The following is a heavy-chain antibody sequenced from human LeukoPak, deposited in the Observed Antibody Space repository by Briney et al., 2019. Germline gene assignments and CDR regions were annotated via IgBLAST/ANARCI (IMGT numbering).Heavy chain of an antibody. Sequence: GKSLRLSCAASGFSFSNYVIQWVCQAPGKGLEWVAVTWSDGSDKYYADSVKGRFSISRDNSKNTLYLQMNSLRAEDTALYFCARAQSATLSYYFDLWGQGTLVTVSS. CDR1: GFSFSNYV. V-gene: IGHV3-33*01. J-gene: IGHJ5*02. CDR2: TWSDGSDK. CDR3: ARAQSATLSYYFDL. D-gene: IGHD3-22*01.